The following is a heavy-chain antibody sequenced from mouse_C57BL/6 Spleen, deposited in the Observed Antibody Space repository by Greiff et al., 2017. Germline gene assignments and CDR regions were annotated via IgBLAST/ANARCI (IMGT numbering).Heavy chain of an antibody. J-gene: IGHJ4*01. CDR2: INPSSGYT. CDR1: GYTFTSYT. CDR3: ARGGYAMDY. Sequence: LVESGAELARPGASVKMSCKASGYTFTSYTMHWVKQRPGQGLEWIGYINPSSGYTKYNQKFKDKATLTADKSSSTAYMQLSSLTSEDSAVYYCARGGYAMDYWGQGTSVTVSS. V-gene: IGHV1-4*01.